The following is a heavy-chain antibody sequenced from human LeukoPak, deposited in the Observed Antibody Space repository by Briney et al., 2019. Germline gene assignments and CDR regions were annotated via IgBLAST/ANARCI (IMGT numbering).Heavy chain of an antibody. D-gene: IGHD6-13*01. J-gene: IGHJ5*02. Sequence: PGGSLRLSCEASGFTFSTYSMNWVRQAPGKGLEWVSHISSGSATTFYADSVKGRFTISRDNTKNSLYLQMNSLRAEDTALYYCAKDALAAAGRGNWFDPWGQGTLVTVSS. V-gene: IGHV3-48*04. CDR3: AKDALAAAGRGNWFDP. CDR2: ISSGSATT. CDR1: GFTFSTYS.